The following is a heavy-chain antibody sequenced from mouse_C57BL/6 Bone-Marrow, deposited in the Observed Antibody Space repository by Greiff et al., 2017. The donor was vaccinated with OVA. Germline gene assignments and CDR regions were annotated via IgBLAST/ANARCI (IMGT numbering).Heavy chain of an antibody. D-gene: IGHD1-1*01. CDR1: GYTFTSYW. V-gene: IGHV1-55*01. Sequence: QVQLQQPGAELVKPGASVKMSCKASGYTFTSYWITWVKQRPGQGLEWIGDIYPGSGSTNYNEKFKSKATLTVDTSSSTAYMQLSSLTSEDSAVYYCELIITTVVANWYFDVWGTGTTVTVSS. J-gene: IGHJ1*03. CDR2: IYPGSGST. CDR3: ELIITTVVANWYFDV.